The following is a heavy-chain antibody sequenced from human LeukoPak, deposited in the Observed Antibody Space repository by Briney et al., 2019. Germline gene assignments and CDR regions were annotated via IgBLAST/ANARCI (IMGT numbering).Heavy chain of an antibody. D-gene: IGHD2-15*01. J-gene: IGHJ4*02. CDR1: GYTLTELS. CDR2: FDPEDGET. V-gene: IGHV1-24*01. Sequence: ASVKVSCKVSGYTLTELSMHWVRQAPGKGLEWMGGFDPEDGETIYAQKFQGRVTMTEDTSTDTAYMELSSLRSEDTAVYYCARSRVPAGKYCSGGSCYGGFDYWGQGTLVTVSS. CDR3: ARSRVPAGKYCSGGSCYGGFDY.